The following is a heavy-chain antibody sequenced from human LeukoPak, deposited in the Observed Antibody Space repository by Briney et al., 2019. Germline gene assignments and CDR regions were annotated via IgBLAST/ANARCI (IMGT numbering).Heavy chain of an antibody. CDR1: GGSISSYY. D-gene: IGHD3-22*01. CDR2: IYYSGST. V-gene: IGHV4-59*01. J-gene: IGHJ4*02. CDR3: AREINDDSSGYRSYYFDY. Sequence: PSVTLSLTCTVSGGSISSYYWSWIRQPPGKGLEWIGYIYYSGSTNYNPSLKSRVTISVDTSKNQFSLKLSSVTAADTAVYYCAREINDDSSGYRSYYFDYWGQGTLVTVSS.